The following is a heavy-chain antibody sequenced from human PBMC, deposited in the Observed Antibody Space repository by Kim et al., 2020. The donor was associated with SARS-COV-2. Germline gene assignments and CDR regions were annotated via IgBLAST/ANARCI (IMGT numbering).Heavy chain of an antibody. D-gene: IGHD2-15*01. V-gene: IGHV3-48*04. J-gene: IGHJ2*01. CDR3: ARRSSAYHFDI. CDR1: GFTFSSYS. CDR2: ISTTSNTM. Sequence: GGSLRLSCAASGFTFSSYSMNWVRQAPGKGLEWVSYISTTSNTMYYADSVKGRFTISRDNAKNSLYLQVNSLRAEDTAVYYCARRSSAYHFDIWGRGTLV.